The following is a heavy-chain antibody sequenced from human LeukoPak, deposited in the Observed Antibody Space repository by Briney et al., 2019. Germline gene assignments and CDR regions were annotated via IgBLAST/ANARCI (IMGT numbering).Heavy chain of an antibody. J-gene: IGHJ4*02. CDR1: GGSISSGGYY. Sequence: SETLSLTCTVSGGSISSGGYYWSWIRQHPGKGLECIGYIYYSGSTYYNPSLKSRVTISVDTSKNQFSLKLSSVTAADTAVYYCARGPYYYDSSGPYFDYWGQGTLVTVSS. V-gene: IGHV4-31*03. CDR3: ARGPYYYDSSGPYFDY. CDR2: IYYSGST. D-gene: IGHD3-22*01.